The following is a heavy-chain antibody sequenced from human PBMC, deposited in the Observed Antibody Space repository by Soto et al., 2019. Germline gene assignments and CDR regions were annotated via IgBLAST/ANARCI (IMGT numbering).Heavy chain of an antibody. CDR2: IYYSGST. J-gene: IGHJ6*02. D-gene: IGHD2-15*01. CDR1: GGSISSSSYY. CDR3: GWSGGYYYYYGMDV. V-gene: IGHV4-39*01. Sequence: PSETLSLTCTVSGGSISSSSYYWGWIRQTPGKWLECIGGIYYSGSTYYNPSFKSRVTISVDTSKNQFSLKLSSVTAADTAVYYCGWSGGYYYYYGMDVWGQGTTVTVSS.